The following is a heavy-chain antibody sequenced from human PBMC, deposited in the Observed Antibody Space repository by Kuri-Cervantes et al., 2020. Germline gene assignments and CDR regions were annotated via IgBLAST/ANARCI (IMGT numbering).Heavy chain of an antibody. CDR1: GGSVSSDSYY. Sequence: SETLSLTCTVSGGSVSSDSYYWSWIRQPPEKGLEWIGSIYYGGGTNYSPSLKSRVSISVDTSKNQFSLKLSSVTAADTAVYYCARIEYGDYPRRRYYGMDVWGQGTTVTVSS. J-gene: IGHJ6*02. D-gene: IGHD4-17*01. CDR2: IYYGGGT. CDR3: ARIEYGDYPRRRYYGMDV. V-gene: IGHV4-61*01.